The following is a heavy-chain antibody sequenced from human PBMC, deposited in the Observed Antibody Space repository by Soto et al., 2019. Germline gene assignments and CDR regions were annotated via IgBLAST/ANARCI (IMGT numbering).Heavy chain of an antibody. D-gene: IGHD4-17*01. J-gene: IGHJ4*02. CDR2: INHSGST. CDR1: GGSFSGYY. CDR3: ASFSYRDYVSVSAY. V-gene: IGHV4-34*01. Sequence: SETLSLTCTVSGGSFSGYYWSWIRQPPGKGLEWIGEINHSGSTNYNPSLKSRVTISVDTSKNQFSLKLSSVTAADTAVYYCASFSYRDYVSVSAYWGQGTLVTVSS.